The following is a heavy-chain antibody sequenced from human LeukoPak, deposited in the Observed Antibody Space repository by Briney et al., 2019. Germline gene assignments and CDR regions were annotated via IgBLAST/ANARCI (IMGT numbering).Heavy chain of an antibody. D-gene: IGHD5-12*01. CDR2: IYYSGST. CDR3: AGLSGYDWESFYDY. Sequence: SETLSLTCIVSGGSISSYYWSWIRQPPGKGLEWIGYIYYSGSTNYNPSLKSRVTISVDTSKKQFSLKLSSVTAADTAVYYCAGLSGYDWESFYDYWGQGTLVTVSS. J-gene: IGHJ4*02. CDR1: GGSISSYY. V-gene: IGHV4-59*01.